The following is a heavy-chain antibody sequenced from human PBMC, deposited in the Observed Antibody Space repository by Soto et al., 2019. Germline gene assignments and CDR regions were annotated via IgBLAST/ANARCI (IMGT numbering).Heavy chain of an antibody. CDR2: MNPNSGNT. CDR1: GYTFTSYD. D-gene: IGHD2-15*01. CDR3: ARGGYCSGGSCYYYYYGMDV. V-gene: IGHV1-8*01. Sequence: QVQLVQSGAEVKKPGASVKVSCKASGYTFTSYDINWVRQATGQGLEWMGWMNPNSGNTGYAQKFQGRVTITRNTSISTAYMELSSLRSEDTAVYYCARGGYCSGGSCYYYYYGMDVWGQGTTVTVSS. J-gene: IGHJ6*02.